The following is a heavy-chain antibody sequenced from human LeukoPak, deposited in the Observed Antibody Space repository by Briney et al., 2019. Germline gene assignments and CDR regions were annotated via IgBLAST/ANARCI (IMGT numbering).Heavy chain of an antibody. CDR1: GYSISSGYY. D-gene: IGHD1-7*01. CDR2: IYHSGST. J-gene: IGHJ4*02. Sequence: SETLSLTCAVSGYSISSGYYWGWIWQPPGKGLEWIGSIYHSGSTYYNPSLKSRVTISVDTSKNQFSLKLSSVTAADTAVYYCARHGITGTTSDWGQGTLVTVSS. CDR3: ARHGITGTTSD. V-gene: IGHV4-38-2*01.